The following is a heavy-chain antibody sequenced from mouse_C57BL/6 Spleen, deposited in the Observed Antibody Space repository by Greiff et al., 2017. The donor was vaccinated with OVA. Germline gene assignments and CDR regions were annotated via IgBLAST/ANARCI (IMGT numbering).Heavy chain of an antibody. CDR3: AREVVATRYFDY. CDR2: INPYNGGT. Sequence: VQLQQSGPVLVKPGASVKMSCKASGYTFTDYYMNWVKQSHGKSLEWIGVINPYNGGTSYNQKFKGKATLTVDKSSSTAYMELNSLTSEDSAVYYCAREVVATRYFDYWGQGTTLTVSS. V-gene: IGHV1-19*01. J-gene: IGHJ2*01. CDR1: GYTFTDYY. D-gene: IGHD1-1*01.